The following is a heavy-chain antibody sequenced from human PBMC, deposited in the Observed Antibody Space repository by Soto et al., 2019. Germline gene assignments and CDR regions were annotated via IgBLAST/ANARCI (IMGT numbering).Heavy chain of an antibody. J-gene: IGHJ5*02. CDR3: AGDRGPSSGYYPYWFDP. Sequence: QVQLVQSGAEVKKPGSSVKVSCKASGGTFSSYAITWVRQAPGQGLEWMGGIIPIFGTANYAQKFQGRVTITADESTSTAYMELSSLRSEDTAVYDCAGDRGPSSGYYPYWFDPWGQGTLVTVSS. V-gene: IGHV1-69*12. CDR2: IIPIFGTA. D-gene: IGHD3-22*01. CDR1: GGTFSSYA.